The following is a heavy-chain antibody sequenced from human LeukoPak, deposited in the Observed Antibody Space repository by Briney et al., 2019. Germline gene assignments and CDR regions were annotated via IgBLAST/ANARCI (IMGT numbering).Heavy chain of an antibody. CDR3: ARDLSPVVRASPMGY. D-gene: IGHD3-10*01. CDR1: AFTFTSYG. Sequence: PGGSLKLSCAASAFTFTSYGMHWVRQPQAKALEWLPLITYDGYYEYYSASLKAKVTISSDTSKNTLYLQMNSLRDEDTAVYYCARDLSPVVRASPMGYWGQGTLVTVSS. J-gene: IGHJ4*02. V-gene: IGHV3-30*03. CDR2: ITYDGYYE.